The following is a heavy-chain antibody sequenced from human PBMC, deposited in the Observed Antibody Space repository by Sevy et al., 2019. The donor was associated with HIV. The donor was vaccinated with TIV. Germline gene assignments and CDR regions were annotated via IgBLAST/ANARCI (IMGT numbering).Heavy chain of an antibody. D-gene: IGHD3-10*01. J-gene: IGHJ5*02. CDR3: ARVSGSGSYSYNWFDP. V-gene: IGHV5-51*01. Sequence: GESLKISCKGSGYSFTSYWIDWVRQMPGKGLEWMGIIYPGDSDTRYSPSFQGQVTVSADKSISTAYLQWSSLKASDTAMYYCARVSGSGSYSYNWFDPWGQGTLVTVSS. CDR1: GYSFTSYW. CDR2: IYPGDSDT.